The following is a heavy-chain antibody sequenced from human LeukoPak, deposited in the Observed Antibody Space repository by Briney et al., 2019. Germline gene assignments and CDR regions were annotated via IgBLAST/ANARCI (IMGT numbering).Heavy chain of an antibody. D-gene: IGHD3-22*01. V-gene: IGHV3-73*01. CDR2: IRSKANSYAT. CDR1: GFTFSGSA. J-gene: IGHJ4*02. Sequence: GGSLRLSCATSGFTFSGSAIHWVRQAPGKGLEWVGRIRSKANSYATTDVASVRGRFSISRDDSKNTAYLQMNSLKTEDTAVYYCTRPSYDSSVSGVVYWGQGTLVTVSS. CDR3: TRPSYDSSVSGVVY.